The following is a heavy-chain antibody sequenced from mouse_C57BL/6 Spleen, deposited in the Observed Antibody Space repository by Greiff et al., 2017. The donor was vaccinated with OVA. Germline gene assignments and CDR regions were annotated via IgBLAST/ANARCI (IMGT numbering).Heavy chain of an antibody. D-gene: IGHD1-1*01. CDR2: IHPNSGST. J-gene: IGHJ3*01. CDR3: ARGNYYGSSYPAY. CDR1: GYTFTSYW. Sequence: QVQLQQPGAELVKPGASVKLSCKASGYTFTSYWMHWVKQRPGQGLEWIGMIHPNSGSTNYNEKFKSKATLTVDKSSSTAYMQLSSLTSEDSAVYYCARGNYYGSSYPAYWGQGTLVTVSA. V-gene: IGHV1-64*01.